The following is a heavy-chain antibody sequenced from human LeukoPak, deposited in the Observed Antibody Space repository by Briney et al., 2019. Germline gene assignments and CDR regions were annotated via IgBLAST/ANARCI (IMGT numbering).Heavy chain of an antibody. D-gene: IGHD6-19*01. J-gene: IGHJ1*01. CDR1: GFTLSSYE. Sequence: GGSLRLSCTVSGFTLSSYEMSWIRQAPGKGLEWVSSIDYDGGSGHYADSVKGRFTISRDNSNNTLFLHLNSLRGEDTTVYYCTRNSGWYGLSWGQGTLVTVSS. CDR3: TRNSGWYGLS. V-gene: IGHV3-23*01. CDR2: IDYDGGSG.